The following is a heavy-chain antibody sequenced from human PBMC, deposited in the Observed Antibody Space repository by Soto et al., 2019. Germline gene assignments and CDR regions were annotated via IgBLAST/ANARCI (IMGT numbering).Heavy chain of an antibody. V-gene: IGHV4-30-4*01. CDR3: AREGTGDSSGYYYDGVMNYGMDV. CDR2: IYYSGST. CDR1: GGSISSGDYY. D-gene: IGHD3-22*01. J-gene: IGHJ6*02. Sequence: SETLSLTCTVSGGSISSGDYYWSWIRQPPGKGLEWIGYIYYSGSTYYNPSLKSRVTISVDTSKNQFSLKLSSVTAADTAVYYCAREGTGDSSGYYYDGVMNYGMDVWGQGTTVTVSS.